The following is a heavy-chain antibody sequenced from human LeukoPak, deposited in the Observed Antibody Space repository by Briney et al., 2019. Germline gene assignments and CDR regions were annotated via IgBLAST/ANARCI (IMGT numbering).Heavy chain of an antibody. CDR3: ARDATGTTIRWFDP. D-gene: IGHD1-1*01. J-gene: IGHJ5*02. Sequence: ASVKVSCKASGYTFTGYYMHWVRQAPGQGLEWMGWIDSNIGGTNYAEKFQGRVTMTRDTPISTAFMELSRLTSDDTAVYYCARDATGTTIRWFDPWGQGTLVTVSS. CDR1: GYTFTGYY. CDR2: IDSNIGGT. V-gene: IGHV1-2*02.